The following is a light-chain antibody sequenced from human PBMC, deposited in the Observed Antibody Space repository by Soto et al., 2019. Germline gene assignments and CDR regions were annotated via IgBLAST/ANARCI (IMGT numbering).Light chain of an antibody. CDR2: WAS. V-gene: IGKV4-1*01. CDR3: QQYYSSVA. J-gene: IGKJ2*01. CDR1: QSVLYSSNNKNY. Sequence: DIVMTQSPDSLAVSLGERATINCKSSQSVLYSSNNKNYLAWYRQKPGQPPKLLIYWASTRESGVPDRFRGSGSGTDFTLTISSLQAEDVAVYYCQQYYSSVAFGQGTKLEIK.